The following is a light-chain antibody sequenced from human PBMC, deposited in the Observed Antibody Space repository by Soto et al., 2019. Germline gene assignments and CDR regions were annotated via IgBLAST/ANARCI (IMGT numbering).Light chain of an antibody. Sequence: QPVLTQPPSASGTPGQRVTISCSGSSSTIGNNYVSWYQQLPGTAPKLLMYSNNQRPSGVPDRFSGSKSGTSASLAISGLRSEDEATYYCAAWDDALRVVFGGGTKVTVL. CDR2: SNN. V-gene: IGLV1-47*02. J-gene: IGLJ2*01. CDR3: AAWDDALRVV. CDR1: SSTIGNNY.